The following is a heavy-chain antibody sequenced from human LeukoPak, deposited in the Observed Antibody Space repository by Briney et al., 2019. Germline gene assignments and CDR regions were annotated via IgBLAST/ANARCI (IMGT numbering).Heavy chain of an antibody. D-gene: IGHD2-2*02. CDR2: IKQDRSEK. CDR3: ARDLSCSSTSCYNEA. CDR1: GFTFSSYW. Sequence: GGSLRLSCAASGFTFSSYWMSWVRQAPGKGLEWVANIKQDRSEKYYVDSVKGRFTISRDNAKNSLYLQMNSLRAEDTAVYYCARDLSCSSTSCYNEAWGQGTLVTVSS. V-gene: IGHV3-7*01. J-gene: IGHJ4*02.